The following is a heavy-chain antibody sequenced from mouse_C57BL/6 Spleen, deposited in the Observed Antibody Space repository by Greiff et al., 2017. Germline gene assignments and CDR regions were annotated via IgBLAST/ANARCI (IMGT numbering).Heavy chain of an antibody. CDR1: GYTFTDYE. CDR2: IDPETGGT. CDR3: TKLGPYYFDY. D-gene: IGHD4-1*01. V-gene: IGHV1-15*01. Sequence: VQGVESGAELVRPGASVTLSCKASGYTFTDYEMHWVKQTPVHGLEWIGAIDPETGGTAYNQKFKGKAILTADKSSSTAYMELRSLTSEDSAVYYCTKLGPYYFDYWGQGTTLTVSS. J-gene: IGHJ2*01.